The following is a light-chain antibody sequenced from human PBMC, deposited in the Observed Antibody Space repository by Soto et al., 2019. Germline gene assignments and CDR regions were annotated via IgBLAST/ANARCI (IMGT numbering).Light chain of an antibody. CDR1: QTISGNY. Sequence: EIAVTQSPASLSLSPGESVTLSCRTTQTISGNYLSWYQRRPGQAPSLLIFGASIRATDIPARFSGSGSGRVFTLAITSLEPEDFAVYYCHQNYDLPWTFGQGTKLEMK. V-gene: IGKV3D-7*01. J-gene: IGKJ2*02. CDR2: GAS. CDR3: HQNYDLPWT.